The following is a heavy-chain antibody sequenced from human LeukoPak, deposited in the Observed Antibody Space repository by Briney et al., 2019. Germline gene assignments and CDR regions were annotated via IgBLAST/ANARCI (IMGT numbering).Heavy chain of an antibody. Sequence: SETLSLTCTVSGGSISSSSYYWGWIRQPPGKGREWIGSIYYSGSTYYTPSLKSLLTISVDTSKTQFSLKLSSVTAADTAVYYCARHGSVAYYDILTGYGARGYFDYWGQGTLVTVSS. CDR3: ARHGSVAYYDILTGYGARGYFDY. J-gene: IGHJ4*02. CDR1: GGSISSSSYY. V-gene: IGHV4-39*01. CDR2: IYYSGST. D-gene: IGHD3-9*01.